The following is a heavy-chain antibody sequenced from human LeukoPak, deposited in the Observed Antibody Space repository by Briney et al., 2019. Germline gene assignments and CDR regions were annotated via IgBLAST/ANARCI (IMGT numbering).Heavy chain of an antibody. D-gene: IGHD2-2*01. V-gene: IGHV3-7*01. J-gene: IGHJ3*02. CDR2: IKQDGSDK. CDR3: TRLSDTEGSSTSYRASDI. CDR1: GFTFTTHW. Sequence: HPGGSLRLSCAASGFTFTTHWMSWVRQAPGKGLEWVANIKQDGSDKVYVESVKGRFTISRDNAKNSLSLQMNSLRAEDTAVYYCTRLSDTEGSSTSYRASDIWGQGTMVIVSS.